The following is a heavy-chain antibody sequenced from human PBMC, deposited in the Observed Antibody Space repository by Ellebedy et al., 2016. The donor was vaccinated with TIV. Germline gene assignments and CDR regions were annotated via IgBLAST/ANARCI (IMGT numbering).Heavy chain of an antibody. CDR1: GYTFTGYY. D-gene: IGHD3-10*01. J-gene: IGHJ4*02. CDR3: ARALDGSGSLALDY. CDR2: INPNSGGT. Sequence: AASVKVSCKASGYTFTGYYMHWVQQAPGQGLEWMGWINPNSGGTNYAQKFQGWVTMTRDTSISTAYMELSRLRSDDTAVYYCARALDGSGSLALDYWGQGTLVTVSS. V-gene: IGHV1-2*04.